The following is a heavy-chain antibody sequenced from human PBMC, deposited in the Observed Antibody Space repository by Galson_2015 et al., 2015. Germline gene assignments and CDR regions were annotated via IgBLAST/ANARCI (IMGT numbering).Heavy chain of an antibody. D-gene: IGHD3-3*01. Sequence: SLRLSCAASGLTFSDYYMSWIRQAPGKGLEWVSYISSSGSTIYYADSVKGRFTISRDNAKNSLYLQMNSLRAEDTAVYYCARVASYDFWSGYDNHNYYYYYMDVWGKGTTVTVSS. CDR3: ARVASYDFWSGYDNHNYYYYYMDV. J-gene: IGHJ6*03. CDR1: GLTFSDYY. V-gene: IGHV3-11*01. CDR2: ISSSGSTI.